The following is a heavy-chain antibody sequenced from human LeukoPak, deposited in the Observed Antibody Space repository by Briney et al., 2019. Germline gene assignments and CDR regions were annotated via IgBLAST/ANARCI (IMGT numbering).Heavy chain of an antibody. CDR2: ISYDGSNK. CDR3: ARDRDSRSANYYFDY. CDR1: GFTFSSYA. V-gene: IGHV3-30-3*01. D-gene: IGHD2-21*02. Sequence: GRSLRLSCAASGFTFSSYAMHWVRQAPGKGLEWVAVISYDGSNKYYADSVKGRFTISRDNSKNTLYLQMNSLRAEDTAVYYCARDRDSRSANYYFDYWGRGTLVTVSS. J-gene: IGHJ4*02.